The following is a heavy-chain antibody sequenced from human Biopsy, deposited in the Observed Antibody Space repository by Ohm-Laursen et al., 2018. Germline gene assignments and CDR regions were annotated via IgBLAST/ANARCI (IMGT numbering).Heavy chain of an antibody. CDR3: AKNYDPLYYDTSGLFDY. D-gene: IGHD3-22*01. Sequence: GASVKVSCKASGYTFTEYYINWVRQAPGQGFEWMGIINPRSGNTGYSQKFQVRVTMTTDTSTSTVYMELSSLSSEDTAVYYCAKNYDPLYYDTSGLFDYWGQGTLVTVSS. CDR2: INPRSGNT. J-gene: IGHJ4*02. V-gene: IGHV1-46*01. CDR1: GYTFTEYY.